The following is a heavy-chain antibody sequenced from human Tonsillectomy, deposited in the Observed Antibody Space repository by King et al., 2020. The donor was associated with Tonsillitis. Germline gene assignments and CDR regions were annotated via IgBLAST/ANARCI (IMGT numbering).Heavy chain of an antibody. D-gene: IGHD3-10*01. V-gene: IGHV3-74*01. J-gene: IGHJ4*02. CDR3: ARKDYYGSGREGY. CDR2: INSDGSST. CDR1: GFTFSSYW. Sequence: VQLVESGGGLVQPGGSLRLSCAASGFTFSSYWMHWVRQAPGKGLVWVSRINSDGSSTSYADSVKGRFTISRDNAKNTLYLQMNRLRAEDTAVYYCARKDYYGSGREGYWGQGTLVTVSS.